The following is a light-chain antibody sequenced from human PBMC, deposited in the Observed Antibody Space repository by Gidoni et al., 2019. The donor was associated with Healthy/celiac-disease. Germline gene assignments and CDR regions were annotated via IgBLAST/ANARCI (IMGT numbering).Light chain of an antibody. CDR1: QSVRSY. Sequence: EIVLTQSPATLSLSPGERATLSCRASQSVRSYLAWYQQKPGKAPRLLIYDASNRATGIPARFSGSGSGTDFTLTISSLEPEDFAVYDCQQRSNWPITFGQGTRLEIK. V-gene: IGKV3-11*01. CDR2: DAS. J-gene: IGKJ5*01. CDR3: QQRSNWPIT.